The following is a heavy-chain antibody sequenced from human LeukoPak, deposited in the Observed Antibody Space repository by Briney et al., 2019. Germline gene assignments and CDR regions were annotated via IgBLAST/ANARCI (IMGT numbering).Heavy chain of an antibody. Sequence: SETLSLTCAVYGGSFSGYYWSWIRQPPGRRLEWIGEINHSGSTNYNPSLKSRVTISVDTSKNQFSLKLSSVTAADTAVYYCARGRSLVVVPAAPYYYMDVWGKGTTVTVSS. V-gene: IGHV4-34*01. J-gene: IGHJ6*03. D-gene: IGHD2-2*01. CDR2: INHSGST. CDR1: GGSFSGYY. CDR3: ARGRSLVVVPAAPYYYMDV.